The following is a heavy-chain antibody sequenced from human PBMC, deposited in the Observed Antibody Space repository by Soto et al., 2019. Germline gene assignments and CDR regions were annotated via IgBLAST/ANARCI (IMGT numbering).Heavy chain of an antibody. CDR2: IFHGGNT. CDR3: ARKMGAFDS. Sequence: QVQLQESGPGLVKPSGTLSLTCAVSRGSISGSYWWSWVRQTPGKGLEWIGEIFHGGNTYYNPSLQSRVTLSVDKSKNQFSLNLTSVTAADTAVYYCARKMGAFDSWGQGTMVTVSS. CDR1: RGSISGSYW. D-gene: IGHD2-8*01. V-gene: IGHV4-4*02. J-gene: IGHJ3*02.